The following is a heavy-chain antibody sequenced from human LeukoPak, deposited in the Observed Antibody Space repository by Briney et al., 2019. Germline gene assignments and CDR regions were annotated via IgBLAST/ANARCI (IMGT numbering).Heavy chain of an antibody. CDR2: INHSGST. D-gene: IGHD5-18*01. J-gene: IGHJ5*02. CDR3: ARVRKYSYAKGWFDP. V-gene: IGHV4-34*01. CDR1: GGSFSGYY. Sequence: SETLSLTCAVYGGSFSGYYWSWIRQPPGKGLEWIGEINHSGSTNYNPSLKSRVTISVDTSKNQFSLKLSSVTAADTAVYYCARVRKYSYAKGWFDPWGQGTLVTVSS.